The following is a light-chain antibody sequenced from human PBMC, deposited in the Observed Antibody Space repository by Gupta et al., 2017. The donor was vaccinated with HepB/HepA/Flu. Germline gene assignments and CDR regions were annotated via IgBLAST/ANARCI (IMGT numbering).Light chain of an antibody. Sequence: ESVLTQSPSTLSLSAGERATLSCRASQSVTSDYLAWYQQKPGQAPRLLIYGASSRATGIPDRFSGSGSGTDFTLTISRLEPEDFAVYCCQQYGSAPLTFGGGTKVEIK. J-gene: IGKJ4*01. CDR2: GAS. CDR1: QSVTSDY. CDR3: QQYGSAPLT. V-gene: IGKV3-20*01.